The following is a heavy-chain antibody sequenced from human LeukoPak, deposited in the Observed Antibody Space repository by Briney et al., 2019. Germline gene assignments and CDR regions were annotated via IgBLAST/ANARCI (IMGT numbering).Heavy chain of an antibody. CDR3: ARERRDGYNYPYYYYYMDV. D-gene: IGHD5-24*01. V-gene: IGHV1-8*01. J-gene: IGHJ6*03. Sequence: ASVKVSCKASGYTFTSYDINWVRQATGQGLEWMGWMNPKSGNTGYVQKFQGRVTITTDESTSTAYMELSSLRSEDTAVYYCARERRDGYNYPYYYYYMDVWGKGTTVTVSS. CDR1: GYTFTSYD. CDR2: MNPKSGNT.